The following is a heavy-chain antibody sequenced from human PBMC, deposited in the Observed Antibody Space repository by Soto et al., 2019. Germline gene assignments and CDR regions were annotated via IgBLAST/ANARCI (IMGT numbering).Heavy chain of an antibody. CDR2: IYRDDDK. CDR3: AHINVYDPYFDY. CDR1: GFSLSTAVG. Sequence: QITLKESGPTLVKPTQTVTLTCTFSGFSLSTAVGVGWIRQPPGKALEWLVVIYRDDDKRYSPSLKSSLTIPKDTTKNQVVLTMTNMDPVDTATYYCAHINVYDPYFDYWGRGTLVTVSS. J-gene: IGHJ4*02. D-gene: IGHD5-12*01. V-gene: IGHV2-5*02.